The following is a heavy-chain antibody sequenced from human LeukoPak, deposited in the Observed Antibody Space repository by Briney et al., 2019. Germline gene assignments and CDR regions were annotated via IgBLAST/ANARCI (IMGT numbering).Heavy chain of an antibody. Sequence: ASETLSLTCAVSGGSISSSNWWSWVRQPPGKGLEWIGEIYHSGSTNYNPSLKSRVTISVDTSQNQFSLKLSSVTAADTAVYYCARDEAIFGAGYYYGMDVWGQGTTVTVSS. V-gene: IGHV4-4*02. J-gene: IGHJ6*02. CDR2: IYHSGST. CDR1: GGSISSSNW. CDR3: ARDEAIFGAGYYYGMDV. D-gene: IGHD3-3*01.